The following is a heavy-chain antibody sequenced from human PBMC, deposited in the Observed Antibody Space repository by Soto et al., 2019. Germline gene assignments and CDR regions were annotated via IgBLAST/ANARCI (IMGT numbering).Heavy chain of an antibody. Sequence: GASVKVSCKASGYTFTSYYMHWVRQAPGQGLEWMGIINPSGGSTSYAQKFQGRVTMTRDTSTSTVYMELSSLRSEDTAVYYCARDMYYYDSSGLRGAFDIWGQGTMVTVSS. J-gene: IGHJ3*02. V-gene: IGHV1-46*01. CDR2: INPSGGST. D-gene: IGHD3-22*01. CDR1: GYTFTSYY. CDR3: ARDMYYYDSSGLRGAFDI.